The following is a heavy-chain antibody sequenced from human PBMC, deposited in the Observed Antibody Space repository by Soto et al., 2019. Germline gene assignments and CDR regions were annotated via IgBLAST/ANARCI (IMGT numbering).Heavy chain of an antibody. CDR1: GFTFSNYA. Sequence: EVHLLDSGGGLVQPGGSLRLSCAASGFTFSNYAMSWVSQAPGKGLEWVSGVGGSGDSTYYADSVKGRFTISRDNSKDTLYLQMNSLRAEDTAVYYCAKSPLGYCSGGSCYPPHYFDYWGQGTLVTVSS. CDR2: VGGSGDST. J-gene: IGHJ4*02. D-gene: IGHD2-15*01. V-gene: IGHV3-23*01. CDR3: AKSPLGYCSGGSCYPPHYFDY.